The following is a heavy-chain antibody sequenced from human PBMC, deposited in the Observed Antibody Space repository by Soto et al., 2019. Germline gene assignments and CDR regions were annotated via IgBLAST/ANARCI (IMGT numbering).Heavy chain of an antibody. V-gene: IGHV4-59*01. CDR1: GGSISSYY. CDR3: ASSGGGVVAATPVWGAFDI. Sequence: SETLSLTCTVSGGSISSYYWSWIRQPPGKGLEWIGYIYYSGSTNYNPSLKSRVTISVDTSKNQFSLKLSSVTAADTAVYYCASSGGGVVAATPVWGAFDIWGQGTMVT. D-gene: IGHD2-15*01. J-gene: IGHJ3*02. CDR2: IYYSGST.